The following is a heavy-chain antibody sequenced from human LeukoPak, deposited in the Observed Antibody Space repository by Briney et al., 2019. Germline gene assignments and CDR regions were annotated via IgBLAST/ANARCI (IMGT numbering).Heavy chain of an antibody. Sequence: GGSLRLSCEASGFSVSNNYMSWVRQAPGKGLEWVSVIYSGGATYYADSVKGRFTISRHDSKNTLYLQMGSLRAEDTAVYYCFRDWLVRGDYWGQGTLVTVSS. CDR1: GFSVSNNY. D-gene: IGHD6-19*01. J-gene: IGHJ4*02. CDR2: IYSGGAT. CDR3: FRDWLVRGDY. V-gene: IGHV3-66*02.